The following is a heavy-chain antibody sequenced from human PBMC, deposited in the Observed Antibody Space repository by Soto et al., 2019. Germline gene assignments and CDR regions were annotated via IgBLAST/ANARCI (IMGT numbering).Heavy chain of an antibody. J-gene: IGHJ3*02. CDR1: GFIFGNYM. D-gene: IGHD2-15*01. V-gene: IGHV3-23*01. CDR2: IRDGGEST. CDR3: APHVHCSGGSCHYDAFDI. Sequence: EVQLLESGGGLVQPGESLRLSCAFSGFIFGNYMMTWVRQAPGKGLEWVSTIRDGGESTYYADSVKGRFTISRDNSKNTLYLQMDSPGVGDTAVYYCAPHVHCSGGSCHYDAFDIRGQGTMVTVSS.